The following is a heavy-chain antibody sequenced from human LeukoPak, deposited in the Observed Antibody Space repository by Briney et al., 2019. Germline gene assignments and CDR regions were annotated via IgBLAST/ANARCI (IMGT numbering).Heavy chain of an antibody. CDR2: ISYDGSNK. D-gene: IGHD3-22*01. Sequence: PGGSLRLSCAASGFTFSSYAMHWVRQAPGKGLEWVAVISYDGSNKYYADSVKGRFTISRDNSKNTLYLQMNSLRAEDTAVYYCARGHHYYDSSGSHDYWGQGTLVTVSS. CDR3: ARGHHYYDSSGSHDY. V-gene: IGHV3-30-3*01. J-gene: IGHJ4*02. CDR1: GFTFSSYA.